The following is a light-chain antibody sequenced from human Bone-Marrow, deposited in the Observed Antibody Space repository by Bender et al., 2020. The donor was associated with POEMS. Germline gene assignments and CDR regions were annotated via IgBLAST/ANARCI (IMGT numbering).Light chain of an antibody. Sequence: QSVLTQPPSVSGTPGQRVTISCSGSGSNIGGHPVNWYQQLPGTAPILLIYTNNERPSGVPDRFSCSKSGTSASLAITGLQSDDEAIYFCVAWDVSLNGWVFGGGTKLTVL. J-gene: IGLJ3*02. CDR3: VAWDVSLNGWV. V-gene: IGLV1-44*01. CDR1: GSNIGGHP. CDR2: TNN.